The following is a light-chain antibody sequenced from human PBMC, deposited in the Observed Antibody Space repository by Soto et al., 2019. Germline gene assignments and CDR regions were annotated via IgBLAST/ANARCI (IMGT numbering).Light chain of an antibody. J-gene: IGKJ1*01. Sequence: EIVLTHSPGTLSLSPGERATLSCRASQSVSSSFLAWYQQKPGQAPRLLIYGASTRATGIPDTFAGSGSGAAFTLAISRMEADAFPVSICQQYGTSWTLGQATNADSK. CDR2: GAS. CDR1: QSVSSSF. V-gene: IGKV3-20*01. CDR3: QQYGTSWT.